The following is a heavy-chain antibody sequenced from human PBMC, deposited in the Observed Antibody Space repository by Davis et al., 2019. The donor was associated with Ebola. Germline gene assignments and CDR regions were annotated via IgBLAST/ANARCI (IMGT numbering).Heavy chain of an antibody. CDR1: GYTFTNYG. CDR3: ARAPYYYDSSGSMDV. D-gene: IGHD3-22*01. V-gene: IGHV1-18*04. CDR2: INPHNGNT. Sequence: AASVKVSCKASGYTFTNYGITWVRQAPGQGLEWMGWINPHNGNTNYAQNVQGRVTMTTNTSISTAYMELSSLRSEDTAVYYCARAPYYYDSSGSMDVWGKGTTVTVSS. J-gene: IGHJ6*04.